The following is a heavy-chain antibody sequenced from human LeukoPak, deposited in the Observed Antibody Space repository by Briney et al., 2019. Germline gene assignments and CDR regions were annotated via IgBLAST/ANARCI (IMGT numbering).Heavy chain of an antibody. V-gene: IGHV4-34*01. D-gene: IGHD3-3*01. Sequence: SETLSLTCAVYGGSFSGYYWSWIRQPPGKGLEWIGEINHSGSTNYNPSLKSRVTISVDTSKNQFSLKLSSVTAADTAVYYCARVTRSYYNMDVWGKGTTVTVSS. J-gene: IGHJ6*03. CDR3: ARVTRSYYNMDV. CDR1: GGSFSGYY. CDR2: INHSGST.